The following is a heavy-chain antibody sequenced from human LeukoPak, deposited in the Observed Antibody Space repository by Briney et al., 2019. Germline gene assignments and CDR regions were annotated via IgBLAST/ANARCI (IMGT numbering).Heavy chain of an antibody. CDR3: ARTYHYDFWSGYYSLDAFDI. D-gene: IGHD3-3*01. Sequence: GGSLRLSCAASGFTFSSYSMNWVRQAPGKGLEWVSSISSSSSYIYYADSVKGRFTISRGNAKNSLYLQMNSLRAEDTAVYYCARTYHYDFWSGYYSLDAFDIWGQGTMVTVSS. CDR1: GFTFSSYS. J-gene: IGHJ3*02. V-gene: IGHV3-21*01. CDR2: ISSSSSYI.